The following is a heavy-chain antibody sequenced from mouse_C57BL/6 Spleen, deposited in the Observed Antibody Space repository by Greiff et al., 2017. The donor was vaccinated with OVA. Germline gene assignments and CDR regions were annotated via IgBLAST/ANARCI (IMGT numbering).Heavy chain of an antibody. CDR1: GYTFTDYY. CDR3: ARGDYYGSSYWWYFDV. Sequence: QVQLQQSGAELVRPGASVKLSCKASGYTFTDYYINWVKQRPGQGLEWIARIYPGSGNTYYNEKFKGKATLNAEKSSSTAYMQLSSLTSEDSAVYFCARGDYYGSSYWWYFDVWGTGTTVTVSS. V-gene: IGHV1-76*01. CDR2: IYPGSGNT. J-gene: IGHJ1*03. D-gene: IGHD1-1*01.